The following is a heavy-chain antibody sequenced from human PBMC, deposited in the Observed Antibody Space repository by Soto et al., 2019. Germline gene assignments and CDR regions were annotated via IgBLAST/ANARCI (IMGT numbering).Heavy chain of an antibody. D-gene: IGHD5-12*01. J-gene: IGHJ3*02. CDR3: ATWHLREHAYDI. CDR2: VYELDGT. V-gene: IGHV3-53*01. Sequence: DVQLVESGGGLIQPGGSLRLSCVASGLTVSGKKYMAWVCQARGKGPELVSGVYELDGTYYADSVRGRFTTSIGRSRTTVYLQMRDLRPEDTALYFCATWHLREHAYDICGQGTMVTVSS. CDR1: GLTVSGKKY.